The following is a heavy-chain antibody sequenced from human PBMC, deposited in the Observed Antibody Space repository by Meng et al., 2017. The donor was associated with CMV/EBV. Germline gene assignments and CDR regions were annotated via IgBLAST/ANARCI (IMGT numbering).Heavy chain of an antibody. CDR1: GGSISHYY. CDR2: VYNTGRT. V-gene: IGHV4-59*01. D-gene: IGHD6-19*01. CDR3: AEGSPNNGWYQIDY. J-gene: IGHJ4*02. Sequence: GSLRLSCSVSGGSISHYYWSWIRQPPGKGLQWIGYVYNTGRTNYNPSLKSRVTISVDTSKNQFSLKLSSVTTADTAVYYCAEGSPNNGWYQIDYWGQGTLVTVSS.